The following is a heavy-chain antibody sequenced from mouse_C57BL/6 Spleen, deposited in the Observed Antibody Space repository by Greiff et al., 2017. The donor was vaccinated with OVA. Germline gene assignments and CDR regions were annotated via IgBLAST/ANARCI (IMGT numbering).Heavy chain of an antibody. J-gene: IGHJ2*01. Sequence: QVQLQQSGPELVKPGASVKISCKTSGYAFSSSWMTWVKQRPGKGLEWIGRIYPGDGDTNYNGKFKGKATLTADKSSSTAYMQLSSLTSEDSAVYFCAREEGYDYDGTGYYFDYWGQGTTLTVSS. V-gene: IGHV1-82*01. D-gene: IGHD2-4*01. CDR1: GYAFSSSW. CDR2: IYPGDGDT. CDR3: AREEGYDYDGTGYYFDY.